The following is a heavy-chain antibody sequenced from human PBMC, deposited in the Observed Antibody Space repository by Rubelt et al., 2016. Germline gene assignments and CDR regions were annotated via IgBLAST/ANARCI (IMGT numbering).Heavy chain of an antibody. CDR2: ISSSSSYI. CDR3: ARDPDAYSGHPNWFDP. J-gene: IGHJ5*02. D-gene: IGHD6-13*01. Sequence: GLAWVSSISSSSSYIYYADSVKGRFTISRDNAKNSLYLQMNSLRAGDTAVYYCARDPDAYSGHPNWFDPWGQGTLVTVSS. V-gene: IGHV3-21*01.